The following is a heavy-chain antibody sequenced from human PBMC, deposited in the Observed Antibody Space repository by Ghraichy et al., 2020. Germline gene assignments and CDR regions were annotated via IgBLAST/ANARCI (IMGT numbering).Heavy chain of an antibody. Sequence: GGSLRLSCAASGFTFSSYAMHWVRQAPGKGLEWVAVISYDGSNKYYADSVKGRFTISRDNSKNTLYLQMNSLRAEDTAVYYCARASGSGYLQGLDYWGQGTLVTVSS. V-gene: IGHV3-30*04. CDR1: GFTFSSYA. CDR2: ISYDGSNK. J-gene: IGHJ4*02. CDR3: ARASGSGYLQGLDY. D-gene: IGHD3-22*01.